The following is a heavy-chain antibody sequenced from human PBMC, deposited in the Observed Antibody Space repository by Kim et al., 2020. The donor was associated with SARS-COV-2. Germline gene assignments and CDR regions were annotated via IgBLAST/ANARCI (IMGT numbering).Heavy chain of an antibody. Sequence: TPSLSDRVTISVDTSKNQFSLKLSSVTAADTAVYYCARGADLSAGTSSDYWGQGTLVTVSS. J-gene: IGHJ4*02. CDR3: ARGADLSAGTSSDY. V-gene: IGHV4-34*01. D-gene: IGHD3-3*01.